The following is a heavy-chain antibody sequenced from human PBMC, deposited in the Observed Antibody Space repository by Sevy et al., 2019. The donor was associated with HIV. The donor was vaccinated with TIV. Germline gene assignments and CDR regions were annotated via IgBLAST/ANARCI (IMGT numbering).Heavy chain of an antibody. CDR2: ISWNSGSI. Sequence: GGSLRLSCAASGFTFDDYAMHWVRQAPGKGLEWVSGISWNSGSIGYAGSVKGRLTISRDNAKNSRYLQMNSLRAEDTALYYCAKEVGAKRGCSSTSCPYYYYGMDVWGQGTTVTVSS. D-gene: IGHD2-2*01. V-gene: IGHV3-9*01. CDR3: AKEVGAKRGCSSTSCPYYYYGMDV. CDR1: GFTFDDYA. J-gene: IGHJ6*02.